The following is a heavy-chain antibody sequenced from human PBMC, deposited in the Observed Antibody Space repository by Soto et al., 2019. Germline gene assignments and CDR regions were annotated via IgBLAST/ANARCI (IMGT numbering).Heavy chain of an antibody. J-gene: IGHJ4*02. Sequence: EVQLVESGGGLVQPGGSLKLSCAASGFTFSGSAMHWVRQASGKGLEWVGRIRSKANSYATAYAASVKGRFTISRDDSKNKAYLQMNSLKTEDTAVYYCLGHGNRGRYGGYWGQGTLVTVSS. V-gene: IGHV3-73*02. CDR2: IRSKANSYAT. CDR3: LGHGNRGRYGGY. D-gene: IGHD3-16*01. CDR1: GFTFSGSA.